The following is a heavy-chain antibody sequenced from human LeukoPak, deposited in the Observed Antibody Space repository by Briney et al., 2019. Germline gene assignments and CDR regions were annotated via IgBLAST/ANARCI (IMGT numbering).Heavy chain of an antibody. V-gene: IGHV3-20*04. CDR2: INWNGGST. Sequence: GGSLRLSCAASGFTFDDYGMSWVRQAPGKGLEWVSGINWNGGSTGYADSVKGRFTISRDNAKNSLYLQMNSLRAEDTALYYCARDKSGWNYHYFDYWGQGTLVTASS. D-gene: IGHD1-7*01. CDR1: GFTFDDYG. CDR3: ARDKSGWNYHYFDY. J-gene: IGHJ4*02.